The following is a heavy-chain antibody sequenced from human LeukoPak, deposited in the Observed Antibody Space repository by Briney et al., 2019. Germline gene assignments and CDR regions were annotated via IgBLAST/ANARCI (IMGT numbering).Heavy chain of an antibody. V-gene: IGHV1-2*02. Sequence: EASVKVSCKASGYTFTGYYMHWVRQAPGQGREWMGWINPNSGGTNYAQKFQGRVTMTRDTSISTAYMELSRLRSDDTAVYYCARVGTRWLQFDMDYWGQGTLVTVSS. CDR1: GYTFTGYY. D-gene: IGHD5-24*01. CDR3: ARVGTRWLQFDMDY. CDR2: INPNSGGT. J-gene: IGHJ4*02.